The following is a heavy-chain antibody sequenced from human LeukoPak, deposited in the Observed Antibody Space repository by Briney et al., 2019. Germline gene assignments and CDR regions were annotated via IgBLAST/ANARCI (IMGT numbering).Heavy chain of an antibody. CDR3: ARVGTYYYHMDV. V-gene: IGHV3-11*04. Sequence: GGSLRLSCAASGFTFSDYYMSWIRQAPGKGLEWVSYISSSGSTIFYADSVKGRFTISRDNAKNSLYLQMNSLRAEDTALYYCARVGTYYYHMDVWGKGTTVTVSS. CDR1: GFTFSDYY. J-gene: IGHJ6*03. CDR2: ISSSGSTI. D-gene: IGHD1-26*01.